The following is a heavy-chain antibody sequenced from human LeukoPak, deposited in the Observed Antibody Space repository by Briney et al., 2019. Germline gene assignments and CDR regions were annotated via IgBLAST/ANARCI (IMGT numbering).Heavy chain of an antibody. Sequence: PSQTLSLTCAVSGGSISSGGYSWSWIRQPPGKGLEWIGYIYHSGSTYYNPSLKSRVTISVDRSKNQFSLKLSSVTAADTAVYYCARGSTMLVDQGFDYWGQGTLVTVSS. CDR3: ARGSTMLVDQGFDY. CDR1: GGSISSGGYS. D-gene: IGHD3-22*01. V-gene: IGHV4-30-2*01. CDR2: IYHSGST. J-gene: IGHJ4*02.